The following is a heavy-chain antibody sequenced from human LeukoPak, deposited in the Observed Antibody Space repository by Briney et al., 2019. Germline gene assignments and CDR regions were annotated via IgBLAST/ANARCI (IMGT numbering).Heavy chain of an antibody. CDR2: INHSGST. V-gene: IGHV4-34*01. D-gene: IGHD3-10*01. CDR1: GFTFSSYN. CDR3: ARRLGRKFGERFYYYHYMDV. J-gene: IGHJ6*03. Sequence: PGGSLRLSCAASGFTFSSYNMNWIRQPPGKWLEWIGEINHSGSTNYNPSLKSRVTISVDTSKNQFSLKLSSVTAADTAVYYCARRLGRKFGERFYYYHYMDVWGKGTTVTISS.